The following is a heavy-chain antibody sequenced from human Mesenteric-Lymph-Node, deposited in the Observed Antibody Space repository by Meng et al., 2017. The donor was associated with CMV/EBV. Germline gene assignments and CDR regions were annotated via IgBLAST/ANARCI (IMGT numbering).Heavy chain of an antibody. J-gene: IGHJ4*02. CDR1: GFIFGDYG. Sequence: GESLKISCTGSGFIFGDYGMSWVRQAPGKGLEWVGFIRGKAYDATTYYAASVEGRFTISRHDSKSIVYLQMSSLKAEDTGVYYCTRVHDYFDSSSRDYDTLHYFEYWGQGTLVTVSS. CDR3: TRVHDYFDSSSRDYDTLHYFEY. CDR2: IRGKAYDATT. V-gene: IGHV3-49*04. D-gene: IGHD3-22*01.